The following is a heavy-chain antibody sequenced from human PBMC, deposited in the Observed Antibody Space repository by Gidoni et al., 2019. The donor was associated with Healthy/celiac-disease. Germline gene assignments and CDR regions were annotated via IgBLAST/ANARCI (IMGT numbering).Heavy chain of an antibody. Sequence: DVQRVESVGGLVQPVGSLKLSCAASGVTFSGSAMHWVRQASGKGLEWVGRIRSKANSYATAYAASVKGRFTIYRDDSKNTAYLKMNSLKTEDTAVYYCTRQRYYYYYMDVWGKGTTVTVSS. J-gene: IGHJ6*03. CDR1: GVTFSGSA. V-gene: IGHV3-73*01. CDR2: IRSKANSYAT. CDR3: TRQRYYYYYMDV.